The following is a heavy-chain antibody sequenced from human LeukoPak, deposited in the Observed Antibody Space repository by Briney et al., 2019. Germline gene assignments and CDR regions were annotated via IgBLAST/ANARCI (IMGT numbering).Heavy chain of an antibody. V-gene: IGHV3-33*08. J-gene: IGHJ4*02. CDR2: IWSGGTNK. CDR3: ARDEYQLLCLDY. D-gene: IGHD2-2*01. Sequence: QPGRSLRLSCAAAGFNFRISGIHWVRQAPGKGLEWVTGIWSGGTNKYYADSVKGRFSISRDNSKNTLYLQMNSLRAEDTAVYYCARDEYQLLCLDYWGQGTLVTVSS. CDR1: GFNFRISG.